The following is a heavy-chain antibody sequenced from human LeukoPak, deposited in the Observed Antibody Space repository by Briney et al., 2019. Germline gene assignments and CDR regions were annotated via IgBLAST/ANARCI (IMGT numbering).Heavy chain of an antibody. Sequence: GGSLRLSCAASGFTFSTYWMNWVRQAPGKGLEWVANINQEGSKKYYVDSVKGRFTISSDNAKNSLYLQMHSLRAEDTAVYYCAKDPDQIVGANFDYWGQGTLVTVSS. CDR1: GFTFSTYW. D-gene: IGHD1-26*01. V-gene: IGHV3-7*01. CDR3: AKDPDQIVGANFDY. CDR2: INQEGSKK. J-gene: IGHJ4*02.